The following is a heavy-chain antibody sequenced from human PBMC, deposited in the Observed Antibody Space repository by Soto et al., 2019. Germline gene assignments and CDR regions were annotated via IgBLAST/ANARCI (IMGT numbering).Heavy chain of an antibody. D-gene: IGHD3-9*01. Sequence: GGSLRLSCAASGFPFSNDWMHLVRQSPGKGLEWVSRINADGGSTHYADSVRGRFTISRDNAKNTLFLQLNSLRVEDTAIYYCIKVLTRGVGVPRFYFDSWVQGTLVTVSS. CDR2: INADGGST. J-gene: IGHJ4*02. CDR3: IKVLTRGVGVPRFYFDS. V-gene: IGHV3-74*01. CDR1: GFPFSNDW.